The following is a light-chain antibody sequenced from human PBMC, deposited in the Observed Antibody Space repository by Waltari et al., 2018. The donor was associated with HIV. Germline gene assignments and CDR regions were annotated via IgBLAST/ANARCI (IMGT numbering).Light chain of an antibody. CDR1: NSNIGNNA. CDR3: AAWDDSLNGYV. CDR2: YN. V-gene: IGLV1-36*01. Sequence: QSVLTQPPSVSEAPRQRVTISCSGRNSNIGNNAVTWYQHLPGKAPKLLIYYNLLPSGVSDRFSGSKSGTSASLAISGLQSEDEADYYCAAWDDSLNGYVFGTGTKVTVL. J-gene: IGLJ1*01.